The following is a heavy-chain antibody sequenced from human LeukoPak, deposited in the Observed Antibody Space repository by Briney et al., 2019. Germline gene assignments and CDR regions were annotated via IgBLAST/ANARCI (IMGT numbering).Heavy chain of an antibody. V-gene: IGHV3-30*19. CDR2: LSYDGSNK. D-gene: IGHD2-2*01. Sequence: GGSLRLSWAAPGFTFSSYGTHWVRQAPGKGLEWAAVLSYDGSNKYYADSVKGRFTISRDNSKNTLYLQMNSLRAEDTAIYYCARERGSTTTCYCGLDVWGQGTTVTVSS. CDR3: ARERGSTTTCYCGLDV. J-gene: IGHJ6*02. CDR1: GFTFSSYG.